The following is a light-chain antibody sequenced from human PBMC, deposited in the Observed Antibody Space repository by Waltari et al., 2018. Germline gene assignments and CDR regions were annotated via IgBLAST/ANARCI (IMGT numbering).Light chain of an antibody. Sequence: SSELTQDPAVSVALGQTVRITCQGDSLRSYYASWYQQKPGQAPVLVIYGKNNRPSGIPDRFSGSSSGNTASVTITGAQAEDEADYYCNSRDSSGNHLEWVFGGGTKLTVL. V-gene: IGLV3-19*01. CDR1: SLRSYY. CDR3: NSRDSSGNHLEWV. CDR2: GKN. J-gene: IGLJ3*02.